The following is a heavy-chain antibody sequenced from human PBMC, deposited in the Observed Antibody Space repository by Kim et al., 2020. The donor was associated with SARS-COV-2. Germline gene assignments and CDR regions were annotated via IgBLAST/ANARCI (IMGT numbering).Heavy chain of an antibody. D-gene: IGHD6-6*01. Sequence: NKYYADSVQGRFTISRDNSRNRVDLQLNARRAEDTAVYYCARGGEQLVSWGQGTLVTVSS. V-gene: IGHV3-33*01. J-gene: IGHJ4*02. CDR2: NK. CDR3: ARGGEQLVS.